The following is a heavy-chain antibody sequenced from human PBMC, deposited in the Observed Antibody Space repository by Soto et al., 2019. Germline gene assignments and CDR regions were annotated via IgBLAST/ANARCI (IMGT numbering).Heavy chain of an antibody. CDR3: ARHGHYYDSRDRPHLTPSDY. J-gene: IGHJ4*02. CDR1: GYSFTSYW. Sequence: GESLKISCKGSGYSFTSYWIGWVRQMPGKGLEWMGIIYPGDSDTRYSPSFQGQVTISADKSISTAYLQWSSLKASDTAMYYCARHGHYYDSRDRPHLTPSDYWGQGTLVTVSS. V-gene: IGHV5-51*01. D-gene: IGHD3-22*01. CDR2: IYPGDSDT.